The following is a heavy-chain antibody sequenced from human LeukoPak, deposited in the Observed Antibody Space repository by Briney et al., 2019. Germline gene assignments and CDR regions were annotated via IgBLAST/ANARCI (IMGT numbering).Heavy chain of an antibody. D-gene: IGHD2-15*01. J-gene: IGHJ4*02. V-gene: IGHV3-30-3*01. CDR2: ISYDGSNK. Sequence: PGGSLRLSCAASGFTFSDYYMSWIRQAPGKGLEWVAVISYDGSNKYYADSVKGRFTISRDNSKNTLYLQMNSLRAEDTAVYYCARLGAAPIAPYFDYWGQGTLVTVSS. CDR1: GFTFSDYY. CDR3: ARLGAAPIAPYFDY.